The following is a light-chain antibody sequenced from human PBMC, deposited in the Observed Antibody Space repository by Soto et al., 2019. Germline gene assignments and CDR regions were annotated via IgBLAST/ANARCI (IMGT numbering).Light chain of an antibody. CDR3: QQSYSPPYT. J-gene: IGKJ2*01. Sequence: DIQMTQSPSSLSASVGDRVTIYCRTSQTIGNYLHWYQQRSGRAPHLLIFSTSTLQTGVPSRFSGSGSGTEFTLTINSLQPEDFAIYYCQQSYSPPYTFGQGTKVEI. V-gene: IGKV1-39*01. CDR2: STS. CDR1: QTIGNY.